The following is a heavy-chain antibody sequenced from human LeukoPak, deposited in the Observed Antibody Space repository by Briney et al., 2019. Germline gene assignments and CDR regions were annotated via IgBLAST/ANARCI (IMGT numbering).Heavy chain of an antibody. CDR1: GGSVSSYY. Sequence: SETLSLTCSVSGGSVSSYYWSWVRQTPGKGLEWVGYISHTETTDYGPSLMSRVTMSLDTSKNQFSLKLRSVTAADTGVYFCARGYCSHEICQVFPSWGQGILVTVSS. V-gene: IGHV4-59*02. J-gene: IGHJ5*02. CDR2: ISHTETT. CDR3: ARGYCSHEICQVFPS. D-gene: IGHD2-15*01.